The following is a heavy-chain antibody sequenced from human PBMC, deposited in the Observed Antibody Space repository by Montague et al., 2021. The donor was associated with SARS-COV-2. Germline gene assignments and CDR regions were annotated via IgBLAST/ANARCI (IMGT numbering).Heavy chain of an antibody. CDR3: ARSPYRTTYLNGMDV. V-gene: IGHV4-61*09. J-gene: IGHJ6*02. CDR1: GDSISSGDYH. D-gene: IGHD1-14*01. CDR2: IYTLGST. Sequence: TLSLTCTVSGDSISSGDYHWSWVRQPAGKGLEWIGYIYTLGSTCYNPSLKSRVTISMDTSKNQLSLKLSSVTAADTAVYFCARSPYRTTYLNGMDVWGQGTTVTVSS.